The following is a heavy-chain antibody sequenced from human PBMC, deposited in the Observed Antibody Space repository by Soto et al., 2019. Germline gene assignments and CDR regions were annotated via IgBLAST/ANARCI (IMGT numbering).Heavy chain of an antibody. CDR2: LIPILGIA. J-gene: IGHJ4*02. D-gene: IGHD2-15*01. CDR1: GGTFSSYT. CDR3: ASGGMVVVVARQSFGY. Sequence: QVQLVQSGAEVKKPGSSVKVSCKASGGTFSSYTISWVRQAPGQGLEWMGRLIPILGIANYAQKLQGRVTITADKSTSTAYMELISLGSEDTAVYYCASGGMVVVVARQSFGYWGQGTLVNGS. V-gene: IGHV1-69*02.